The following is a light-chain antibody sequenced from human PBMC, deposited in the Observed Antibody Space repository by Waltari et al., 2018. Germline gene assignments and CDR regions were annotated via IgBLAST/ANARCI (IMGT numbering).Light chain of an antibody. CDR2: AAS. Sequence: DIVMTQSPATLSVSPGERATLSCRASQSVGSNLAWYQKKPGQALRLLIFAASRRATGIPARFSGSGSGTEFTLTIGSLQSEDFAVYYCQQYNNWPPYTFGQGTKLEIK. J-gene: IGKJ2*01. CDR1: QSVGSN. CDR3: QQYNNWPPYT. V-gene: IGKV3-15*01.